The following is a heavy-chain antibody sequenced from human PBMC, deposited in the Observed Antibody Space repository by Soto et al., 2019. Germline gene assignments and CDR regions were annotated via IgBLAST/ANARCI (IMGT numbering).Heavy chain of an antibody. CDR3: ARAPIYCSSTSCRSYYYYYMDV. CDR1: GGNFRGYD. V-gene: IGHV4-34*01. J-gene: IGHJ6*03. Sequence: SETQSLTSTVYGGNFRGYDWSWIRQPPGKGLEWIGEINHSGSTNYNPSLKSRVTISVDTSKNQFSLKLSSVTAADTAVYYCARAPIYCSSTSCRSYYYYYMDVWGKGTTVTVSS. D-gene: IGHD2-2*01. CDR2: INHSGST.